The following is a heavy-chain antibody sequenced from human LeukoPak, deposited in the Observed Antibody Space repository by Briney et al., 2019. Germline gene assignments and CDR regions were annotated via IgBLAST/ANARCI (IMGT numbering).Heavy chain of an antibody. CDR3: TRDMRIHYYYYYMDV. V-gene: IGHV3-49*03. J-gene: IGHJ6*03. CDR1: GGSFSGYY. Sequence: LSLTCAVYGGSFSGYYWSWIRQAPGKGLEWVGFIRSKAYGGTTEYAASVKGRFTISRDDSKSIAYLQMNSLKTEDTAVYYCTRDMRIHYYYYYMDVWGKGTTVTISS. D-gene: IGHD2-15*01. CDR2: IRSKAYGGTT.